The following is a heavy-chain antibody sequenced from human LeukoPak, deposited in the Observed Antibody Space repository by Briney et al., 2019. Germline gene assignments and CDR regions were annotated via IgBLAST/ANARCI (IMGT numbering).Heavy chain of an antibody. Sequence: PSGTLSLTCAVSGGSISSSNWWSWVRQPPGKGLEWIGEIYHSGSTNYDPSLKSRVTISVDKSKNQFSLKLSSVTAADTAVYYCARTRLEQNYGSGLYGMDVWGQGTTVTVSS. D-gene: IGHD3-10*01. CDR1: GGSISSSNW. CDR2: IYHSGST. V-gene: IGHV4-4*02. CDR3: ARTRLEQNYGSGLYGMDV. J-gene: IGHJ6*02.